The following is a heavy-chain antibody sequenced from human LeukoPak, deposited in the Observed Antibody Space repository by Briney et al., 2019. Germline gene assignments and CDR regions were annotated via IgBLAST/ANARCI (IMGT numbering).Heavy chain of an antibody. CDR1: GGSFTGTTYY. V-gene: IGHV4-39*01. J-gene: IGHJ4*02. CDR3: ARNVSAGYFDY. D-gene: IGHD2-8*01. Sequence: PSETLSLTCSVSGGSFTGTTYYWAWIRQPPGKGLEWIGSVYYSGSTFYRPSLKSRVTISVDTSKKQFSLRLSSVSAADTAVYYCARNVSAGYFDYWGQGTLVTVSS. CDR2: VYYSGST.